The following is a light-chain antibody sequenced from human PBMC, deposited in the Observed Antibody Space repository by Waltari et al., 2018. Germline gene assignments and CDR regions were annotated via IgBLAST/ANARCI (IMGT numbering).Light chain of an antibody. CDR2: RND. CDR1: TPNIGSNF. V-gene: IGLV1-47*01. CDR3: AAWDNSLSGPA. Sequence: QSVLTQPPSASGPPGRRVPIPCSGSTPNIGSNFVFWYQQLPGTAPKLLIYRNDQRPSGVPDRFSGSKSGTSASLAISVLRSEDEADYYCAAWDNSLSGPAFGGGTKLTVL. J-gene: IGLJ2*01.